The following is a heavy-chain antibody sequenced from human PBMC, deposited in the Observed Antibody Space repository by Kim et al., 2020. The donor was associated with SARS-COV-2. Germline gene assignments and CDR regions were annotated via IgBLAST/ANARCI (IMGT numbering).Heavy chain of an antibody. CDR2: IYPDDSET. D-gene: IGHD2-15*01. Sequence: GESLKISCKGSGYRFTNIWIGWVRQVPGKGLEWMGIIYPDDSETRYGPSFRGQVTISADKSISTAYLQWSSLKASDTAMYYCAIRHVGHCSGGACFEAFDIWGQGTMVTVSS. CDR3: AIRHVGHCSGGACFEAFDI. J-gene: IGHJ3*02. V-gene: IGHV5-51*01. CDR1: GYRFTNIW.